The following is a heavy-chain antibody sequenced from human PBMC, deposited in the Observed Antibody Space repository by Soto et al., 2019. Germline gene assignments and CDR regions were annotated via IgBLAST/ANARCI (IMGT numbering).Heavy chain of an antibody. CDR2: ISYDGSNK. CDR3: ARDGADYYDSSGYPH. CDR1: GFTFSSYA. J-gene: IGHJ4*02. D-gene: IGHD3-22*01. Sequence: QVQLVESGGGVVQPGRSLRLSCAASGFTFSSYAMHWVRQAPGKGLEWVAVISYDGSNKYYADSVKGRFTISRDNSKNTLYLQMYSLRAEDTAVYYCARDGADYYDSSGYPHWGQGTLVTVSS. V-gene: IGHV3-30-3*01.